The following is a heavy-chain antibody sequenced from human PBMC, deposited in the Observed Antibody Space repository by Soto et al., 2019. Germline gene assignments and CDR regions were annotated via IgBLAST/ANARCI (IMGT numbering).Heavy chain of an antibody. Sequence: PGGSLRLSCAASGFTVSSNYMSWVRQAPGKGLEWVSVIYSGGSTYYADSVKGRFTISRDNSKNTLYLQMNSLRAEDTAVYYCARALDSSLFDYWRQGTLVTVSS. CDR1: GFTVSSNY. CDR2: IYSGGST. CDR3: ARALDSSLFDY. D-gene: IGHD6-6*01. V-gene: IGHV3-53*01. J-gene: IGHJ4*02.